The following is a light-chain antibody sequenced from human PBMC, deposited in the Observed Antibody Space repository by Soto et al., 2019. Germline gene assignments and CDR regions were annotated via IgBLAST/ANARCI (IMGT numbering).Light chain of an antibody. V-gene: IGLV4-69*01. CDR2: LNNDGSH. J-gene: IGLJ2*01. Sequence: QLVLTQSPSASASLGASVKLTCTLSSGHSNYAIAWHQQQPEKGPRYLMKLNNDGSHSKGDGIPDRSSGSSSGAERYLTISSLQSEDESDYYCQTWDTGISVVFGGGTKLTVL. CDR3: QTWDTGISVV. CDR1: SGHSNYA.